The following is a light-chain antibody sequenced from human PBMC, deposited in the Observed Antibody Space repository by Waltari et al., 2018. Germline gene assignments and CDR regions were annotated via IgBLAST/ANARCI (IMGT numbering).Light chain of an antibody. CDR3: QSYDSSLSGGV. CDR2: GNS. V-gene: IGLV1-40*01. Sequence: QSVLTQPPSVSGAPGQRVTISCTGSSSNIGAGHDVHWDQQLPGTAPKLLIYGNSNRPSGIPDRFSGSKSVTSASLAITGLQAEDEADYYCQSYDSSLSGGVFGGGTKLTVL. J-gene: IGLJ2*01. CDR1: SSNIGAGHD.